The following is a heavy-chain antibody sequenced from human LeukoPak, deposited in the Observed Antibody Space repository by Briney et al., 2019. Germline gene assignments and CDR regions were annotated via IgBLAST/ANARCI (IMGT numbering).Heavy chain of an antibody. CDR3: ARTTVAGTTLFDY. D-gene: IGHD6-19*01. V-gene: IGHV2-70*04. CDR2: IDWDDDK. CDR1: GFSLGTSGMR. Sequence: SGPALVKPTQTLTLTCTFSGFSLGTSGMRVSWIRQPPGKALEWLARIDWDDDKFYSTSLKTRLTISKDTSKNQVVLTMANMDPVDTATYYCARTTVAGTTLFDYWGQGTLVTVSS. J-gene: IGHJ4*02.